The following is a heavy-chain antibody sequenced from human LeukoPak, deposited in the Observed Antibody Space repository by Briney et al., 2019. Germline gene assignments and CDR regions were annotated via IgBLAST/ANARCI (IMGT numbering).Heavy chain of an antibody. CDR2: INPNSGGT. Sequence: ASVKVSCKASGYTFTAYYIHWVRQAPGQGLEWMGWINPNSGGTHYAQKFQGRVTMTRDTSITTVYMELSRLRSDDTAVYYCAKWGTYYYDSSGDLGLDYWGQGTLVTVSS. CDR1: GYTFTAYY. CDR3: AKWGTYYYDSSGDLGLDY. D-gene: IGHD3-22*01. V-gene: IGHV1-2*02. J-gene: IGHJ4*02.